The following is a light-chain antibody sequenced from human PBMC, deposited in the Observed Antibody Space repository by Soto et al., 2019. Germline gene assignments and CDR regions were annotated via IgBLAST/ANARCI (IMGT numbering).Light chain of an antibody. J-gene: IGLJ2*01. CDR2: EVN. CDR3: QTWGTGMGV. Sequence: QSALTQPPSASGSPGQSVTISCTGTSSDVGGYNYVSWYQQHPGKVPKLMIYEVNKRPSGVPDRFSGSSSGAERYLTISSLQSEDEADYYCQTWGTGMGVFGGGTKLTVL. CDR1: SSDVGGYNY. V-gene: IGLV2-8*01.